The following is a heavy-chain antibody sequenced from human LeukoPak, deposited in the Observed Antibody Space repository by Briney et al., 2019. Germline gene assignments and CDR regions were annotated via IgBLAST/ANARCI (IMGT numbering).Heavy chain of an antibody. Sequence: ASVKVSCKASGYTFTSYDINWVRQATGQGLEWMGWMNPNSGNTGYAQKFQGRVTMTRNTSISTAYMELSSLRSEDTAVYYCARGPLAMITFGGVIATTSWFDPWGQGTLVTVSS. J-gene: IGHJ5*02. CDR3: ARGPLAMITFGGVIATTSWFDP. D-gene: IGHD3-16*02. V-gene: IGHV1-8*01. CDR2: MNPNSGNT. CDR1: GYTFTSYD.